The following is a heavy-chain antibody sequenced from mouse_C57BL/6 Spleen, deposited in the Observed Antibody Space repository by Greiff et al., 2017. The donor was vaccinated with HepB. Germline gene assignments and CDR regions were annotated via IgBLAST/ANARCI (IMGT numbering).Heavy chain of an antibody. CDR1: GYAFTNYL. J-gene: IGHJ4*01. CDR2: INPGSGGT. Sequence: VQRVESGAELVRPGTSVKVSCKASGYAFTNYLIEWVKQRPGQGLEWIGVINPGSGGTNYNEKFKGKATLTADKSSSTAYMQLSSLTSEDSAVYFCARIRGYYAMDYWGQGTSVTVSS. D-gene: IGHD1-1*01. V-gene: IGHV1-54*01. CDR3: ARIRGYYAMDY.